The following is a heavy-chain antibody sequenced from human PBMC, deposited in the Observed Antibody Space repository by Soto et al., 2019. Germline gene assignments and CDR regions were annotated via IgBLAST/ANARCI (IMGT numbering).Heavy chain of an antibody. V-gene: IGHV3-23*01. CDR1: GFTFSFYV. J-gene: IGHJ4*02. CDR3: AKDSYNWNLVGDFDY. Sequence: GGSLRLSCAASGFTFSFYVMTWVRQAPGKGLEWVSGISGTGGSTSYADSVKGRFTISRDNSKNALYLQMNSLRAEDTAVYYCAKDSYNWNLVGDFDYWGQGTQVTVSS. D-gene: IGHD1-20*01. CDR2: ISGTGGST.